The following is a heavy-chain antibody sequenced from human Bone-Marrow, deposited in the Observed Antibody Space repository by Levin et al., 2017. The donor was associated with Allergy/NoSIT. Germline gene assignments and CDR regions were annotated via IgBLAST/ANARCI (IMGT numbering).Heavy chain of an antibody. CDR1: GFTVSNNY. Sequence: GESLKISCAASGFTVSNNYMSWVRQAPGKGLEGVSIIYGGGNTYYADSVKGRFTMSRDRSKNTVYLQMNSLRAEDTAVYYCATSPTSGYWGQGTLVTVSS. CDR2: IYGGGNT. CDR3: ATSPTSGY. J-gene: IGHJ4*02. V-gene: IGHV3-53*01.